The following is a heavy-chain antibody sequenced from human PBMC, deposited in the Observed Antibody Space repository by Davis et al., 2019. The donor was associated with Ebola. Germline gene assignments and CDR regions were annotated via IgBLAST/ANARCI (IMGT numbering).Heavy chain of an antibody. CDR2: IYPGDSNS. CDR1: GYIFSKYW. J-gene: IGHJ4*02. V-gene: IGHV5-51*01. D-gene: IGHD3-22*01. CDR3: ARRNYYDSSVNYFFDF. Sequence: GESLKISCKGSGYIFSKYWIGWVRQTPEEGLEWMGIIYPGDSNSKYSPSFQGQVTIPADKSINNAYLQWSSLKASDTAMYYCARRNYYDSSVNYFFDFWGQGTPVTVSS.